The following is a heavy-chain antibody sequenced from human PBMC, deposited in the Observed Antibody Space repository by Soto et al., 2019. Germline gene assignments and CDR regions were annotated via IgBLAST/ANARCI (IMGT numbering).Heavy chain of an antibody. CDR2: IYYSGST. CDR1: GGSISSSSYY. Sequence: QLQLQESGPGLVKPSETLSLTCTVSGGSISSSSYYWGWIRQPPGKGLEWIGSIYYSGSTYYNPSLKSRVIISVDTSKNQFSLKLSSVTAADTAVYYCARRVGWLHYFDYWGQGTLVTVSS. CDR3: ARRVGWLHYFDY. V-gene: IGHV4-39*01. D-gene: IGHD1-26*01. J-gene: IGHJ4*02.